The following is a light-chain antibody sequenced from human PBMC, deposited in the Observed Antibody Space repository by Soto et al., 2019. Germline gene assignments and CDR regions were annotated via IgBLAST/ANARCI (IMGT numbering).Light chain of an antibody. CDR1: NSDVGDNNY. V-gene: IGLV2-14*01. CDR2: DVS. J-gene: IGLJ1*01. Sequence: QSALTQPASVSGSPGQSITISCTGTNSDVGDNNYVSWYQQHPGKAPKLMIYDVSNRPSGVSNRFSGSKSGNTASLTISGLHAEYGTVYNCSSHAPGNTLSFVFGTGTTVTVL. CDR3: SSHAPGNTLSFV.